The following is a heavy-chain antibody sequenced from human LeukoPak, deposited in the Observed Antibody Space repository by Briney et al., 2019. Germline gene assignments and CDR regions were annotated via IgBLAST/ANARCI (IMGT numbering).Heavy chain of an antibody. CDR1: GFTVSSNY. CDR2: IYSGGST. J-gene: IGHJ4*02. Sequence: GGSLRLSCAASGFTVSSNYMSWVRQAPGKGLEWVSVIYSGGSTYYADSVKGRFTISRDNSKNTLYLQMNSLRAEDTAVYYYARSRSSGWLFDYWGQGTLVTVSS. D-gene: IGHD6-19*01. V-gene: IGHV3-66*01. CDR3: ARSRSSGWLFDY.